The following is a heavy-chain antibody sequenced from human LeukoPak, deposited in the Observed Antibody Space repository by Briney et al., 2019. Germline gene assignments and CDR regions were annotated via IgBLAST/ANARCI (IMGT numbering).Heavy chain of an antibody. V-gene: IGHV3-53*01. Sequence: GGSLRLSCAASGFTFSSYAMSWVRQAPGSGLEWVSVMYSGDSTYYDDSVKGRFTISRDNSKNTLDLQMNSLRDEDTGVYYCARADGYSSWFVHWGQGTLVTVSS. CDR2: MYSGDST. CDR1: GFTFSSYA. CDR3: ARADGYSSWFVH. J-gene: IGHJ5*02. D-gene: IGHD5-18*01.